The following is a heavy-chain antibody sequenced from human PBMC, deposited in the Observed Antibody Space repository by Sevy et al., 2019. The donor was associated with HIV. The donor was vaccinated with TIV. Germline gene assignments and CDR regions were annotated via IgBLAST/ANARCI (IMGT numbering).Heavy chain of an antibody. J-gene: IGHJ3*02. D-gene: IGHD3-22*01. CDR1: GFSLSTREVG. CDR3: AHTSYDTSGYYNHDAFDI. CDR2: IYWNDDK. Sequence: SGPTLVRPTQTLTLTCTFSGFSLSTREVGVGWIRQPPGKALKWLALIYWNDDKRYSPSLKSRLTITKDPSKNQVILTMTNMDPVDTATYYCAHTSYDTSGYYNHDAFDIWGQGTMVTVSS. V-gene: IGHV2-5*01.